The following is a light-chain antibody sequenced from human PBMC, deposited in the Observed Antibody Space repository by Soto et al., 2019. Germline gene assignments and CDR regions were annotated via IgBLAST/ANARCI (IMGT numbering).Light chain of an antibody. V-gene: IGLV1-40*01. CDR3: QSYDSSLSGWV. CDR1: SSNIGAGYD. CDR2: GNS. J-gene: IGLJ3*02. Sequence: QAVVTQPPSVSGAPGQRVTISCTGSSSNIGAGYDVHWYQQRPGTAPKLLIYGNSNRPSGVPDRFSGSKSGTSASLAITGLLPEDEADYYCQSYDSSLSGWVFGGGTKLTVL.